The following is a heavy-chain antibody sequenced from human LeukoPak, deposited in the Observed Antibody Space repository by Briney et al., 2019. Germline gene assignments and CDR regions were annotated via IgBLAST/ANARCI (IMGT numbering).Heavy chain of an antibody. D-gene: IGHD3-9*01. Sequence: ASVKVSCKASGYTFTSYDINWVRQATGQGLEWMGWMNPNSGNTGHAQKFQGRVTMTRNTSIGTAYMELSSLRSEDTAVYYCARGPGYDILTGYYPPDYWGQGTLVTVSS. V-gene: IGHV1-8*01. CDR3: ARGPGYDILTGYYPPDY. CDR2: MNPNSGNT. J-gene: IGHJ4*02. CDR1: GYTFTSYD.